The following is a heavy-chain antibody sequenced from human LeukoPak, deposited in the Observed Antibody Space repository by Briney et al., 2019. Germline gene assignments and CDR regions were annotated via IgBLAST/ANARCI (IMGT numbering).Heavy chain of an antibody. V-gene: IGHV3-7*01. D-gene: IGHD5-18*01. CDR1: GFTFTTHW. Sequence: GGPLRLSCAASGFTFTTHWVTWVRQGPGKGLEWVASIKQDGSEKYYVNSVKGRFTISRDNAKNSLYLQMNSLRAEDTAGYYCARGGYGAHMGWGQGTLVTVSS. CDR3: ARGGYGAHMG. J-gene: IGHJ4*02. CDR2: IKQDGSEK.